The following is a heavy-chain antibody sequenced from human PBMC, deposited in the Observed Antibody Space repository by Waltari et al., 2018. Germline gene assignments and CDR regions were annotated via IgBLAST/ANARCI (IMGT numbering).Heavy chain of an antibody. V-gene: IGHV4-38-2*02. Sequence: QLQLQESGPGLVKPSEPLSLTCAVSAYSISRGYYWGWIRQPPGKGLEWIGSIYHSGSTYYNPSLKSRVTISVDTSKNQFSLKLSSVTAADTAVYYCARDQTRPGGGLDYWGQGTLVTVSS. CDR3: ARDQTRPGGGLDY. J-gene: IGHJ4*02. CDR2: IYHSGST. CDR1: AYSISRGYY. D-gene: IGHD3-10*01.